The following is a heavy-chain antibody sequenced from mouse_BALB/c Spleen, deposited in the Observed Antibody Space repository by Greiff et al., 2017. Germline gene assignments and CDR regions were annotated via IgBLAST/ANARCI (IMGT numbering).Heavy chain of an antibody. CDR2: INSNGGST. V-gene: IGHV5-6-3*01. Sequence: EVKVVESGGGLVQPGGSLKLSCAASGFTFSSYGMSWVRQTPDKRLELVATINSNGGSTYYPDSVKGRFTISRDNAKNTLYLQMSSLKSEDTAMYYCARGGGPYYRYDGTAWFAYWGQGTLVTVSA. D-gene: IGHD2-14*01. J-gene: IGHJ3*01. CDR1: GFTFSSYG. CDR3: ARGGGPYYRYDGTAWFAY.